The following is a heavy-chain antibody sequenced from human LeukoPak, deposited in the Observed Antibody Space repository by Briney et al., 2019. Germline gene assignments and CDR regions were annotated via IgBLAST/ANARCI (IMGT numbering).Heavy chain of an antibody. V-gene: IGHV1-2*06. CDR2: INPYSGDT. D-gene: IGHD3-10*01. CDR3: ARDIGVRSRSSYGVDV. Sequence: ASVKVSCKASGYTFTGYYIHWVRQAPGQGLEWMGRINPYSGDTNYAQNFQGRVTMARDTSISAAYMDLSRLRFDDTAVYYCARDIGVRSRSSYGVDVWGQGTMVTVSS. CDR1: GYTFTGYY. J-gene: IGHJ6*02.